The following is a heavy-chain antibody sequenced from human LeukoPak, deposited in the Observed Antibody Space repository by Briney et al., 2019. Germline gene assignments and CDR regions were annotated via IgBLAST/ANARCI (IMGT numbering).Heavy chain of an antibody. D-gene: IGHD3-9*01. CDR1: GFSFSSYN. V-gene: IGHV3-21*01. Sequence: GGSLRLSCVASGFSFSSYNMNWVSQAPGKGLEWVSSITMSSTYIYYADSVKGRFTISRDNAKNSVFLQMNSLRAEDTAVYYCARVLRDYYFDYWGQGTLVTVSS. CDR3: ARVLRDYYFDY. CDR2: ITMSSTYI. J-gene: IGHJ4*02.